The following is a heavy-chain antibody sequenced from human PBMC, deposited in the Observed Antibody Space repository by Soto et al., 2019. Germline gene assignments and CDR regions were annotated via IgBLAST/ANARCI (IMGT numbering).Heavy chain of an antibody. J-gene: IGHJ4*02. CDR3: ARDPSSLNYYDSSGYYPPPDY. Sequence: SVKVSCKASGFTFTSSAVQWVRQARGQRLEWIGWIVVGSGNTNYAQKFQERVTITRDMSTSTAYMELSSLRSEDTAVYYCARDPSSLNYYDSSGYYPPPDYWGQGTLVTVSS. CDR1: GFTFTSSA. V-gene: IGHV1-58*01. D-gene: IGHD3-22*01. CDR2: IVVGSGNT.